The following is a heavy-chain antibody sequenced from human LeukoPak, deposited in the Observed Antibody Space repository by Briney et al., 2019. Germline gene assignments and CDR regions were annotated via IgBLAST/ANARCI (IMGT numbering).Heavy chain of an antibody. V-gene: IGHV4-61*01. CDR1: GGSVSSGNSY. J-gene: IGHJ6*02. CDR2: IYYSGST. Sequence: PSQTLSLTCTVSGGSVSSGNSYWSWIRQPPGKGLEWVGYIYYSGSTNYNPALKRRVTISVDTSKNQFSLKLSSVTAADTAVYYCARDLDWNDEDYYYGMDVWGQGTTVTVSS. D-gene: IGHD1-1*01. CDR3: ARDLDWNDEDYYYGMDV.